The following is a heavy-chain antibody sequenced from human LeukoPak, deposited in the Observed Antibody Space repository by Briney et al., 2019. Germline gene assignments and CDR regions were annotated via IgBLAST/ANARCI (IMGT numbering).Heavy chain of an antibody. V-gene: IGHV3-48*04. Sequence: PGGSLRLSCAASGFTFSSYSMNWVRQAPGKGLEWVSYISSSSSTIYYADSVKGRFTISRDNAKNSLYLQMNSLRAEDTAVYYCARDPGIVVVPAALDYWGQGTLVTVSS. J-gene: IGHJ4*02. CDR3: ARDPGIVVVPAALDY. D-gene: IGHD2-2*01. CDR2: ISSSSSTI. CDR1: GFTFSSYS.